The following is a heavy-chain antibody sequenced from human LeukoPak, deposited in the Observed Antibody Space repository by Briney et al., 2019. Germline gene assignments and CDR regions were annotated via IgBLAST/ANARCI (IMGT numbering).Heavy chain of an antibody. V-gene: IGHV1-18*01. Sequence: VASVKVSCKASGYTFSTYGISWVRQAPGQGLEWMGWISGYKGNTKYGQKLQGRVTMTTDTSTTTAYMELRSLRSDDTAVHYCARTRGGAYNYYGMDVWGQGTTVTVSS. CDR2: ISGYKGNT. CDR3: ARTRGGAYNYYGMDV. J-gene: IGHJ6*02. D-gene: IGHD3-10*01. CDR1: GYTFSTYG.